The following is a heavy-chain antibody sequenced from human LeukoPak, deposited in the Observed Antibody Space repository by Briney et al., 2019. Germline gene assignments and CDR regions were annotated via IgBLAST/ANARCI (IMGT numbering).Heavy chain of an antibody. Sequence: GGSLTLSCAAPGFSFSSYDFHWFRQRNGESRSGVSAIGTAGDTYYPRSVKGRFTISRENAKTSLYLQMNILEVGDTAVYYCASATRGGYYDHWGQGTLVSVSS. CDR3: ASATRGGYYDH. CDR2: IGTAGDT. V-gene: IGHV3-13*01. J-gene: IGHJ5*02. D-gene: IGHD3-22*01. CDR1: GFSFSSYD.